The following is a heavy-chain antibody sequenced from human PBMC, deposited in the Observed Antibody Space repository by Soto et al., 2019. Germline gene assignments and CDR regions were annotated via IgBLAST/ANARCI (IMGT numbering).Heavy chain of an antibody. CDR2: IKHDGSEK. CDR1: GFTFSAYW. J-gene: IGHJ6*02. CDR3: AIITRGFSMDV. D-gene: IGHD1-20*01. Sequence: GSLRLSCAASGFTFSAYWMGWVRQTPGKGLEWVANIKHDGSEKYYVDSVKGRFTISRDNAKNSLFLEMNSLRAEDTAVFYCAIITRGFSMDVWGQGTTVTVSS. V-gene: IGHV3-7*01.